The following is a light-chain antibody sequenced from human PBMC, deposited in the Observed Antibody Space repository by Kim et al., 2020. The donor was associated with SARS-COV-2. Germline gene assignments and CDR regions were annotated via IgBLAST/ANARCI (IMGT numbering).Light chain of an antibody. Sequence: ASVGDRVTITCRANQSISASLNWYQQESGKAPKLLIFSTSILESGVPLRFSGSGFGTDFTLTISSLQPEDFATYYCQQSSTTPKTFGQGTKVDIK. CDR2: STS. J-gene: IGKJ1*01. CDR1: QSISAS. V-gene: IGKV1-39*01. CDR3: QQSSTTPKT.